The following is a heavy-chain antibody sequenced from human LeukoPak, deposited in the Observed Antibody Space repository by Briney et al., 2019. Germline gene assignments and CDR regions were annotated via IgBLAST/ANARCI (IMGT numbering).Heavy chain of an antibody. Sequence: GGSLRLSCAASGFAFNTYSMNWVRQAPGKGLVWVSRIKSDGSTNYADSVKGRFTISRDNANNTLSLQMNSLRPEDTGVYYCARAPSEIGGYYPEYFRHWGQGTLVTVSS. V-gene: IGHV3-74*01. CDR1: GFAFNTYS. CDR3: ARAPSEIGGYYPEYFRH. D-gene: IGHD3-22*01. CDR2: IKSDGST. J-gene: IGHJ1*01.